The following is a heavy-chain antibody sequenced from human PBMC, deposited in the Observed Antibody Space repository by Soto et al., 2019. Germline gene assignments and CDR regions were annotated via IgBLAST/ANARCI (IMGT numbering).Heavy chain of an antibody. CDR1: GFSLSTSGVG. D-gene: IGHD3-10*01. V-gene: IGHV2-5*02. J-gene: IGHJ3*02. CDR2: IYWDDDK. CDR3: AHRGDEVTMVRGVITAFDI. Sequence: SGPTLVKPTPTLTLTCTFSGFSLSTSGVGVGWIRQPPGKALEWLALIYWDDDKRYSPYLKSRLTITKDTSKNQVVLTMTNMDPVDTATYYCAHRGDEVTMVRGVITAFDIWGQGTMVTVSS.